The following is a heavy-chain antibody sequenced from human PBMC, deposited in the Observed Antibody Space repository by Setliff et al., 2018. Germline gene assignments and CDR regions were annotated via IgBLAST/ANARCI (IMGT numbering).Heavy chain of an antibody. D-gene: IGHD2-21*01. V-gene: IGHV3-15*01. J-gene: IGHJ4*02. Sequence: PGGSLRLSCAASGFTFSNAWMSWVRQAPGKGLEWVGRIKSKTDGGTTDYAAPVKGRFTISRDDSKNTLYLQMNSLKTEDTAVYYCARGGDYCGGECYIPPPDSYWGQGTLVTVSS. CDR1: GFTFSNAW. CDR2: IKSKTDGGTT. CDR3: ARGGDYCGGECYIPPPDSY.